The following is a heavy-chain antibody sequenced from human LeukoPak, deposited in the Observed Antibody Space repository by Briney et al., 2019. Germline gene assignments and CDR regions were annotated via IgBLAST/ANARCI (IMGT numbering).Heavy chain of an antibody. V-gene: IGHV4-38-2*01. Sequence: PSETLSLTCAVYGGSFSGYYWGWIRQPPGKGLEWIGSIYHSGSTYYNPSLKSRVTISVDTSKNQFSLKLSSVTAADTAVYYCAGSSWYDYYMDVWGKGTTVTVSS. CDR2: IYHSGST. D-gene: IGHD6-13*01. CDR3: AGSSWYDYYMDV. CDR1: GGSFSGYY. J-gene: IGHJ6*03.